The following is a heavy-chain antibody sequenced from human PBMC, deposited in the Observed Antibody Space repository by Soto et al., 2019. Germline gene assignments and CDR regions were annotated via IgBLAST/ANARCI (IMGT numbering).Heavy chain of an antibody. D-gene: IGHD1-1*01. V-gene: IGHV1-2*04. CDR3: VRGMTYNQPPREAFDI. J-gene: IGHJ3*02. CDR2: LNPDSGGT. CDR1: GYTFTGYY. Sequence: QVQLVQSGAEMKRPGASVKVSCKSFGYTFTGYYIHRVRQAPGQGLEWMGWLNPDSGGTDYAEKFEDWLTMTRDTSIGTAYMELSRLKSDDTAIYSCVRGMTYNQPPREAFDIWGQGTVVTVSS.